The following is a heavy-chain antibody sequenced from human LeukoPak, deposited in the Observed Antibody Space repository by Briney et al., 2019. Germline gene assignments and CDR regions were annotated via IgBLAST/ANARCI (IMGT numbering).Heavy chain of an antibody. CDR3: ARDTASSGYFF. Sequence: TGGSLRLSCAASGFRFDSYSMNWVRQAPGKGLEWVSYISSSSGTISYADSVKGRFTISRDNAKNSVYLQMNSLRDDDTGVYYRARDTASSGYFFGGQGTLVTVSS. V-gene: IGHV3-48*02. D-gene: IGHD3-22*01. J-gene: IGHJ4*02. CDR2: ISSSSGTI. CDR1: GFRFDSYS.